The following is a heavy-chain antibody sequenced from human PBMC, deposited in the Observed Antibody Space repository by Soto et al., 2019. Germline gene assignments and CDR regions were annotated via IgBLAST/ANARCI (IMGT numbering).Heavy chain of an antibody. J-gene: IGHJ4*02. D-gene: IGHD1-1*01. CDR3: ARGRYGDY. Sequence: QVHLVQSGAEVKKPGASVKVSCKGSGYAFTTYGITWVRQAPGQGLEWMGWISAHNGNTNYAQKRQGRVTVTRDTSTSTAYMELRSLRSDDTAVYYCARGRYGDYWGQGALFPVSS. V-gene: IGHV1-18*01. CDR1: GYAFTTYG. CDR2: ISAHNGNT.